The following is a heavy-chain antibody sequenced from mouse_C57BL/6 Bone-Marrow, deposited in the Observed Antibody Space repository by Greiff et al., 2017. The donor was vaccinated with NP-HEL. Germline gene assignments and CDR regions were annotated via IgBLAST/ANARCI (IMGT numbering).Heavy chain of an antibody. CDR3: AREGGYDGYYVDY. D-gene: IGHD2-2*01. CDR1: GFTFSDYY. CDR2: INYDGSST. Sequence: DVMLVESEGGLVQPGSSMKLSCTASGFTFSDYYMAWVRQVPEKGLEWVANINYDGSSTYYLDSLKSRFIISRDTAKNTLDLQMSSLKTDDTATYYCAREGGYDGYYVDYWGQGTTLTVSS. J-gene: IGHJ2*01. V-gene: IGHV5-16*01.